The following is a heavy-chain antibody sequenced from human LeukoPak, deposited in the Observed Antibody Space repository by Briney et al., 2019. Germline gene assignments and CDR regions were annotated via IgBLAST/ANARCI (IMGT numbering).Heavy chain of an antibody. V-gene: IGHV1-46*04. D-gene: IGHD5-12*01. Sequence: ASVKVSCKASGYTFTGYYMHWVRQAPGQGLEWMGIINPSGGGISYAQKLQGRVTMTSDTSTSTVYMELSSLRSEDTAVYFCARARGYSGYHPIDYWGQGTLVTVSS. J-gene: IGHJ4*02. CDR1: GYTFTGYY. CDR2: INPSGGGI. CDR3: ARARGYSGYHPIDY.